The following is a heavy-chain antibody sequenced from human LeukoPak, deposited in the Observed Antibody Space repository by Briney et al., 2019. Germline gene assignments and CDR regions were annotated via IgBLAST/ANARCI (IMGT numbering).Heavy chain of an antibody. J-gene: IGHJ4*02. Sequence: PSETLSLTCTVSGGSINTDTYYWNWIRQPAGKGLEWIGRIYTNESTNHNPSLKSRVTMSVDTSKNQFSLKLSSVTAADTAVYYCARERRVPRTFDYWGQGTPVTVS. D-gene: IGHD1-7*01. V-gene: IGHV4-61*02. CDR1: GGSINTDTYY. CDR3: ARERRVPRTFDY. CDR2: IYTNEST.